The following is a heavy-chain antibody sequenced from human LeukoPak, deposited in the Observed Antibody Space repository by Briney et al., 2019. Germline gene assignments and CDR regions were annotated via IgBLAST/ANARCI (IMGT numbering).Heavy chain of an antibody. J-gene: IGHJ6*03. CDR2: IYYSGST. V-gene: IGHV4-59*01. CDR3: ARVLYEYGSGSYYYYYYMDV. Sequence: SETLSLTCTVSGGSISSYYWSWIRQPPGKGLEWIGYIYYSGSTNYNPSLKSRVTISVDTSKNQFSLKLSSVTAADTAVYYCARVLYEYGSGSYYYYYYMDVWGKGTTVTISS. D-gene: IGHD3-10*01. CDR1: GGSISSYY.